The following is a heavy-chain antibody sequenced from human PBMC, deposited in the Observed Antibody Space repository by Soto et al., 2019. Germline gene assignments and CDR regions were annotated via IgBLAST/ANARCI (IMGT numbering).Heavy chain of an antibody. Sequence: QVQLVESGGGLVKPGGSLRLSCAASGFTFSDYYMSWIRQAPGKGLEWLSYISDGSTDTHYADSVKGRFTISRDNAEXXXXXXXXXXXXXXXXXXXXXXXXXXXXXXSSFDYWGRGTLVTVSS. D-gene: IGHD1-26*01. V-gene: IGHV3-11*05. CDR1: GFTFSDYY. CDR3: XXXXXXXXXXSSFDY. CDR2: ISDGSTDT. J-gene: IGHJ4*02.